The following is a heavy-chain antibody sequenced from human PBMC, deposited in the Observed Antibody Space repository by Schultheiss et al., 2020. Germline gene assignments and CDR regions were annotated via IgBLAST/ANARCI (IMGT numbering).Heavy chain of an antibody. J-gene: IGHJ6*03. Sequence: ASVKVSCKASGYTFTGYYMHWVRQAPGQGLEWMGWINPNSGGTNYAQKFQGWVTMTRDTSISTAYMELSRLRSDDTAVYYCARDPGTSCPCGGSCYPRLPLYYMDVWGKGTTVTVSS. V-gene: IGHV1-2*04. CDR3: ARDPGTSCPCGGSCYPRLPLYYMDV. CDR2: INPNSGGT. CDR1: GYTFTGYY. D-gene: IGHD2-15*01.